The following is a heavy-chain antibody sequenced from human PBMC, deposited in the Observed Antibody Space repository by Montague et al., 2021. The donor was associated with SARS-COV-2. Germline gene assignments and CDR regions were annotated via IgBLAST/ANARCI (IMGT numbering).Heavy chain of an antibody. CDR3: ARGQVTVFWVLIMLPAAGPLDS. V-gene: IGHV4-34*01. CDR2: VDHRGSS. D-gene: IGHD3-16*02. CDR1: GGSFSDYY. Sequence: SETLSLTCAVYGGSFSDYYWTWIRQAPGKGLEWIGEVDHRGSSSYNPSLQSRLTISVDRSKNQFSLRLTSVTAADTAVSYCARGQVTVFWVLIMLPAAGPLDSWGLGTKVTVSS. J-gene: IGHJ3*02.